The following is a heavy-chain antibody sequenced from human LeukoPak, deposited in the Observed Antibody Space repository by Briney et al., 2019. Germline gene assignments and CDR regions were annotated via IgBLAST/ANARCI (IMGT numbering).Heavy chain of an antibody. CDR3: AIPPEGYDSSGYYGY. CDR2: MNPNSGNT. J-gene: IGHJ4*02. Sequence: GASVKVSCKASGGTFSSYAINWVRQATGQGLEWMGWMNPNSGNTGYAQKFQGRVTMTRNTSISTAYMELSSLRSEDTAVYYCAIPPEGYDSSGYYGYWGQGTLVTVSS. CDR1: GGTFSSYA. V-gene: IGHV1-8*02. D-gene: IGHD3-22*01.